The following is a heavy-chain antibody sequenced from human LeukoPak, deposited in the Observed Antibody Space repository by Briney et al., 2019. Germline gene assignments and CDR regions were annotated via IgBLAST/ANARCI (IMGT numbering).Heavy chain of an antibody. V-gene: IGHV1-24*01. CDR2: FDPEDGET. CDR1: GYTLTELS. J-gene: IGHJ3*02. D-gene: IGHD3-10*01. CDR3: ARDFHYSGSGSYYNRAFDI. Sequence: ASVKVSCKVSGYTLTELSMHWVRQAPGKGLEWMGGFDPEDGETIYAQKFQGRVTITADESTSTAYMELSSLRSEDTAVYFCARDFHYSGSGSYYNRAFDIWGQGTVVTVSS.